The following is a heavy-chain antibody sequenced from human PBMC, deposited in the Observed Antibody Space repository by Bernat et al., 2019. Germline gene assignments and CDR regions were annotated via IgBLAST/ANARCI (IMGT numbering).Heavy chain of an antibody. Sequence: EVQLVESGGGLVQPGGSLRLSCVASGFTVSSKYMSWVRQAPGKGLEWVSIIHSGGSTYYSDSVKGRFTSSRDNSKNTLYLQMNSLRAEDTAVYYCARHLSLVEDYWGQGTLVTVSS. J-gene: IGHJ4*02. CDR3: ARHLSLVEDY. CDR2: IHSGGST. D-gene: IGHD3-16*02. CDR1: GFTVSSKY. V-gene: IGHV3-66*04.